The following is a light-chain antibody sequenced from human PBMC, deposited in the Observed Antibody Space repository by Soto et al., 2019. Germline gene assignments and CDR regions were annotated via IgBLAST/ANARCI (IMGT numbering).Light chain of an antibody. J-gene: IGLJ2*01. CDR3: QVWDSNFDHVV. CDR2: DDN. Sequence: SYELTQPPSVSVAPGQTARITCGGNNIGSKSVHWYQQKAGQAPVLVVFDDNDRPSGIPERFSGSNSGSTATLTISRVEVGDGADYYCQVWDSNFDHVVFGGGTQLTVL. CDR1: NIGSKS. V-gene: IGLV3-21*02.